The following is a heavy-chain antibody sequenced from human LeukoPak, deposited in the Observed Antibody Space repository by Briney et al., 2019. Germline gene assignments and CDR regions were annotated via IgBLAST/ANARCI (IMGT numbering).Heavy chain of an antibody. CDR3: ARDLSNYDYIWGSYRATDAFDI. CDR1: GGSISSGTYY. D-gene: IGHD3-16*02. CDR2: IYYSGST. J-gene: IGHJ3*02. Sequence: SETLSLTCTVSGGSISSGTYYWSWIRQHPGKGLEWIGYIYYSGSTSYNPSLKSRVTISVDTSKNQFSLKLSPVTAADTAMYYCARDLSNYDYIWGSYRATDAFDIWGQGTMATVSS. V-gene: IGHV4-31*03.